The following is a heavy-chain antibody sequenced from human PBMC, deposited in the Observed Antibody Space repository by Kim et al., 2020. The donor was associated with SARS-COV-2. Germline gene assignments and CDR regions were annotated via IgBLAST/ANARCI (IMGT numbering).Heavy chain of an antibody. D-gene: IGHD6-13*01. CDR3: GRALLRYSRHNWFDP. J-gene: IGHJ5*02. Sequence: QSLKSRVTIAVDTSKKQFSLKMSSVTAADTAVYYCGRALLRYSRHNWFDPWGQGTLVTVSS. V-gene: IGHV4-39*01.